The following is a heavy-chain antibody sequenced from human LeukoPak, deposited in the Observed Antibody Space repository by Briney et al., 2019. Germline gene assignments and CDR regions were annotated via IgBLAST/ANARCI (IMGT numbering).Heavy chain of an antibody. D-gene: IGHD3-9*01. Sequence: PGGSLRLSCAASGFTFSSYSMSWVRQAPGKGLEWVSSISSSSSYIYYADSVKGRFTISRDNAKNSLYLQMNSLRAEDTAVYYCARNYYDILTGYYSDYWGQGTLVTVSS. CDR3: ARNYYDILTGYYSDY. J-gene: IGHJ4*02. CDR1: GFTFSSYS. CDR2: ISSSSSYI. V-gene: IGHV3-21*01.